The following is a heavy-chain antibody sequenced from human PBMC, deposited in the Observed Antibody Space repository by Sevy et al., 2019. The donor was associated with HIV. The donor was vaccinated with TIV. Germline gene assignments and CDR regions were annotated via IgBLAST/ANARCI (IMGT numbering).Heavy chain of an antibody. CDR2: FSSTSSYI. J-gene: IGHJ5*02. V-gene: IGHV3-21*01. CDR1: GFTFSTYG. Sequence: GGSLRLSCAASGFTFSTYGMNWVRQAPGKGLEWVSCFSSTSSYIDYAYSVKGRFTISRDNAKNSLYLQMNNLRAEDTALYYCARDYNSGWRKFNLFDPWGQGTLVTVSS. D-gene: IGHD6-19*01. CDR3: ARDYNSGWRKFNLFDP.